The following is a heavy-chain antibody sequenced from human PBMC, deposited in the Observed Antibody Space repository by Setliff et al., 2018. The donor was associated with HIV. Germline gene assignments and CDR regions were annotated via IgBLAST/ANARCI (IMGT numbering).Heavy chain of an antibody. CDR1: GYSFGSYD. D-gene: IGHD2-15*01. J-gene: IGHJ5*02. CDR3: ARDRFCSRGSCYEPNWFDP. Sequence: SVKVSCKASGYSFGSYDINWVRQAPGQGLEWMGGIIPIFGTINYAQKLQGRVTITADESTSTAYMELSSLRSEDSAVYYCARDRFCSRGSCYEPNWFDPWGQGTLVTVSS. CDR2: IIPIFGTI. V-gene: IGHV1-69*13.